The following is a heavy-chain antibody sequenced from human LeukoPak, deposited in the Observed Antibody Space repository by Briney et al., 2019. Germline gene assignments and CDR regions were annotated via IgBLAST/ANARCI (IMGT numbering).Heavy chain of an antibody. CDR1: GFPFSSYA. CDR3: AKKEQWLEYYFDY. V-gene: IGHV3-23*01. J-gene: IGHJ4*02. D-gene: IGHD6-19*01. CDR2: ISGMGGST. Sequence: GGSLRLSCAASGFPFSSYAMSWVRQAPGKGLEGVSAISGMGGSTYYADSVKGRFTISRDNSKNTLYLQMNSLRAEDTAVYYCAKKEQWLEYYFDYWGQGTLVTVSS.